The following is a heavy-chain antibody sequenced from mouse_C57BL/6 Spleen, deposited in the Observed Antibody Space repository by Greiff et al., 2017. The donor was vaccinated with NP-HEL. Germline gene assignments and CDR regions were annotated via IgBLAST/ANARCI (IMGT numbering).Heavy chain of an antibody. CDR1: GYAFSSSW. V-gene: IGHV1-82*01. CDR2: IYPGDGDT. D-gene: IGHD2-5*01. Sequence: QVQLQQSGPELVKPGASVKISCKASGYAFSSSWMNWVKQRPGKGLEWIGRIYPGDGDTNYNGKFKGKATLTADKSSSTAYMQLSSLTSEDSAVYFCARVENSKGGYFDYWGQGTTLTVSS. CDR3: ARVENSKGGYFDY. J-gene: IGHJ2*01.